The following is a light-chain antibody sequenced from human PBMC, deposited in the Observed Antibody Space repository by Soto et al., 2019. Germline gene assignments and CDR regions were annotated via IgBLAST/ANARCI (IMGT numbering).Light chain of an antibody. CDR2: ENN. Sequence: QSVLTQPPSVSAAPGQKVTISCSGSSSNIGNNYVSWYQQLPGTAPKLLIYENNKRPSGIPDRFSGSKSGTSATLGITGLQTGDEADYYCGTWDSSLSVGVFGGGTQLTLL. CDR1: SSNIGNNY. CDR3: GTWDSSLSVGV. J-gene: IGLJ2*01. V-gene: IGLV1-51*02.